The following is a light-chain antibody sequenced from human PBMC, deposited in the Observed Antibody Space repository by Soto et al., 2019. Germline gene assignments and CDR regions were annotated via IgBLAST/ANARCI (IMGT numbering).Light chain of an antibody. CDR1: QSVSRSY. V-gene: IGKV3-20*01. Sequence: EIVLTQSPGTLSLSPGERATLSCRAGQSVSRSYLAWYQQKPGQAPRPLLYGASSRATGIPDRFSGSGSGTDFTLTISSLEPEDFGVYYCQVRGSGPPELTFGGGTKVDIK. CDR3: QVRGSGPPELT. J-gene: IGKJ4*01. CDR2: GAS.